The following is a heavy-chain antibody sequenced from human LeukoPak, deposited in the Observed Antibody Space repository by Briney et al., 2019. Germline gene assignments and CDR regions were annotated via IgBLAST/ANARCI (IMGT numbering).Heavy chain of an antibody. D-gene: IGHD1-1*01. Sequence: PSETLSLTCAVSGYSISSGYYWAWIRQPPGKGLEWIGSKHRGGSTYYNPSLESRVTISIDTSMNQFSLRLSSVTAADTTDTAVYYCARSWNFGRAVEAFDIWGQGIMVTVSS. CDR2: KHRGGST. CDR1: GYSISSGYY. CDR3: ARSWNFGRAVEAFDI. J-gene: IGHJ3*02. V-gene: IGHV4-38-2*01.